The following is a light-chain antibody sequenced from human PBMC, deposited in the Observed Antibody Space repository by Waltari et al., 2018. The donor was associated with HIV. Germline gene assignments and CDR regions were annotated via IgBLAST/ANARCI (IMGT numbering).Light chain of an antibody. Sequence: QTVVTQEPSFSVSPGGTVTLTCGLSSGSFSTSYYPSWYQQTPGQAPRTLIHSTNTRSSGVPDRFSGSILGNKAALTITGAQEDDESDYYCVLYMGTGIWVFGGGTKLTVL. J-gene: IGLJ3*02. CDR3: VLYMGTGIWV. CDR2: STN. CDR1: SGSFSTSYY. V-gene: IGLV8-61*01.